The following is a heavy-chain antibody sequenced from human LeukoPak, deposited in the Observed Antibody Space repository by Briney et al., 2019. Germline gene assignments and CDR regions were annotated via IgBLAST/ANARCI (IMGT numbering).Heavy chain of an antibody. CDR1: GFTFSSYW. CDR2: ISGSGGST. J-gene: IGHJ5*02. Sequence: GGSLRLSCAASGFTFSSYWMHWVRQAPGKGLEWVSAISGSGGSTYYADSVKGRFTISRDNSKNTLYLQMNSLRAEDTAVYYCAKDAPGYSSGWGEPNWFDPWGQGTLVTVSS. V-gene: IGHV3-23*01. D-gene: IGHD6-19*01. CDR3: AKDAPGYSSGWGEPNWFDP.